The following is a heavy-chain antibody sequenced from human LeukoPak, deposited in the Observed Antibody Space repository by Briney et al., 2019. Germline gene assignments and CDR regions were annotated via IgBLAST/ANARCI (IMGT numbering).Heavy chain of an antibody. CDR3: ASGGISWSFDY. Sequence: SETLSLTCTVSGGSISSYYWGWIRQPPGKGLEWIGTTYYSGSTYYNPSLKSRVTISVDTSKNQFSLKLSSVTAADTAVYYCASGGISWSFDYWGQGTLVTVSS. D-gene: IGHD6-13*01. CDR1: GGSISSYY. J-gene: IGHJ4*02. V-gene: IGHV4-39*07. CDR2: TYYSGST.